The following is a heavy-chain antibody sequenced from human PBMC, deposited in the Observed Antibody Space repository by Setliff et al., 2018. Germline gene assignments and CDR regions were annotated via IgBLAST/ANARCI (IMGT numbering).Heavy chain of an antibody. Sequence: SVKVSCKASGYTFTSYGISWVRQAPGQGLEWMGGIIPIFGTANYAQKFQGRVTITADESTSTAYMELSSLRSEDTAVYYCARDGDNYYDSSGYYLNHAFDIWGQGTRVTVSS. CDR3: ARDGDNYYDSSGYYLNHAFDI. J-gene: IGHJ3*02. V-gene: IGHV1-69*13. CDR1: GYTFTSYG. CDR2: IIPIFGTA. D-gene: IGHD3-22*01.